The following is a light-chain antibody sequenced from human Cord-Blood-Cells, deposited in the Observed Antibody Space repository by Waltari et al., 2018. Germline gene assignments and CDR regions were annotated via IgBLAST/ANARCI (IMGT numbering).Light chain of an antibody. V-gene: IGLV2-8*01. CDR3: SSYAGSNNLV. J-gene: IGLJ2*01. CDR1: SSDVGGYNY. Sequence: QSALTQPPSASGSPGQSVTISCTGTSSDVGGYNYVSWYQQHPGKAPKLMIYEVSKLPSGVPDLFSGSKSGNTASLTVSALQAEDEADYYCSSYAGSNNLVFGGGTKLTVL. CDR2: EVS.